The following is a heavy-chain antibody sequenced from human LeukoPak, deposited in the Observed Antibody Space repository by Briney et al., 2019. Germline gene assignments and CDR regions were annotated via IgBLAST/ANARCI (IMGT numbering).Heavy chain of an antibody. CDR2: VKKDGSEK. D-gene: IGHD4-11*01. Sequence: GGSLRLSCAASGFTFSDYWMNWVRQAPGKGLEWVANVKKDGSEKYYADSVKGRFTISRDNAKNSLYLQMNSLRAEDTAVYYCRTGYYSGSAWGQGTLVTVSS. V-gene: IGHV3-7*01. J-gene: IGHJ5*02. CDR1: GFTFSDYW. CDR3: RTGYYSGSA.